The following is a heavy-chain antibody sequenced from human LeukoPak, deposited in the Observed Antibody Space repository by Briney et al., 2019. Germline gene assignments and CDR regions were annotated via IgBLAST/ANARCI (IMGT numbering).Heavy chain of an antibody. Sequence: ASVKVSCKASRYTLTDYNIHWVRQAPRQGLEWMGWISPNSGGTNYAQKFQGWVTMTRDTSITTAYTELSGLRSDDTAMYYCTVWFAGLTHWGQGTLVTVSS. D-gene: IGHD3-10*01. CDR1: RYTLTDYN. J-gene: IGHJ4*02. CDR3: TVWFAGLTH. V-gene: IGHV1-2*04. CDR2: ISPNSGGT.